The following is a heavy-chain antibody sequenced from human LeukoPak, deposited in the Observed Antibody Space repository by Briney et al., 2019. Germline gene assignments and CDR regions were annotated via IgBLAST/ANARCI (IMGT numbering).Heavy chain of an antibody. D-gene: IGHD3-10*01. CDR1: GFTFSSYS. Sequence: GSLRLSCAASGFTFSSYSMNWVRQAPGKGLEWVSSISSSSSYIYYADSVKGRFTISRDNAKNSLYLQMNSLRAEDTAVYYCARNFVVGESKDPALDYWGQGTLVTVSS. CDR2: ISSSSSYI. V-gene: IGHV3-21*01. CDR3: ARNFVVGESKDPALDY. J-gene: IGHJ4*02.